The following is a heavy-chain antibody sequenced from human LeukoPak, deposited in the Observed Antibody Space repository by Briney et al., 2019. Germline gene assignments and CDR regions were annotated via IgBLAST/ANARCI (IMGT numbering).Heavy chain of an antibody. J-gene: IGHJ4*02. CDR3: AKGDGSGSYPSGY. CDR1: GFTFSSYG. D-gene: IGHD3-10*01. CDR2: ISGSGGST. Sequence: AGRSLRLSCAASGFTFSSYGMHWVRQAPGKGLEWVSAISGSGGSTYYADSVKGRFTISRDNSKNTLYLQMNSLRAEDTAVYYCAKGDGSGSYPSGYWGQGTLVTVSS. V-gene: IGHV3-23*01.